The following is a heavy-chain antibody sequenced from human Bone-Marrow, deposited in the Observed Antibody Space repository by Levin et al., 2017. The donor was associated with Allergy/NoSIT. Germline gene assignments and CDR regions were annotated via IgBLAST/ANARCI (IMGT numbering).Heavy chain of an antibody. D-gene: IGHD6-19*01. V-gene: IGHV1-18*01. CDR3: ARGAAGEQWLEPEDAFDS. Sequence: ASVKVSCKASGYTFTSYGISWVRQAPGQGLEWMGWISAYNGNTNYAQKLQGRVTMTTDTSTSTAYMELRSLTSDDTAVYYCARGAAGEQWLEPEDAFDSWGQGTMVTVSS. CDR1: GYTFTSYG. J-gene: IGHJ3*02. CDR2: ISAYNGNT.